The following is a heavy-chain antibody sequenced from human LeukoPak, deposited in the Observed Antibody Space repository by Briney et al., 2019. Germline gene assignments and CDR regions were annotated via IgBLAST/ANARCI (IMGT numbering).Heavy chain of an antibody. CDR1: GGSISSYY. D-gene: IGHD1-26*01. V-gene: IGHV4-59*08. CDR3: ARRGGTHTPFDY. Sequence: SETPSLTCTVSGGSISSYYWSWIRQPPGKGLEWIGSIYHRGNTNHNPSLKSRVTMSVDTSKNQFSLKLSSVTAADTAVYYCARRGGTHTPFDYWGQGSLVTVSS. J-gene: IGHJ4*02. CDR2: IYHRGNT.